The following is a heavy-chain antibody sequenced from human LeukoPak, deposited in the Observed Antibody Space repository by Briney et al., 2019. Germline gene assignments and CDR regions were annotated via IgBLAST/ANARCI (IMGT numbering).Heavy chain of an antibody. CDR2: INHSGST. J-gene: IGHJ5*02. V-gene: IGHV4-34*01. Sequence: SETLSLTCAVYGGSFSGYYGSWIRQPPGKGLERIGEINHSGSTNYNPSLKSRVTISVDTSKNQFSLKLSSVTAADTAVYYCARNVRLGSGELSFAPFKNWFDPWGQGTLVTVSS. D-gene: IGHD3-16*02. CDR1: GGSFSGYY. CDR3: ARNVRLGSGELSFAPFKNWFDP.